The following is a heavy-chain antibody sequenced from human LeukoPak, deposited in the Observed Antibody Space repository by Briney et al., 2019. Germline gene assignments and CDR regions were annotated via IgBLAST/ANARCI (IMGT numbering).Heavy chain of an antibody. V-gene: IGHV3-48*04. Sequence: GGSLRLSCAASGFTFSSYWMHWVRQAPGKGLEWVSYISSSGSTIYYADSVKGRFTISRDNAKNSLYLQMNSLRAEDTAVYYCARDSRVDGYDQFDYWAREPWSPSPQ. CDR1: GFTFSSYW. CDR3: ARDSRVDGYDQFDY. D-gene: IGHD5-12*01. CDR2: ISSSGSTI. J-gene: IGHJ4*02.